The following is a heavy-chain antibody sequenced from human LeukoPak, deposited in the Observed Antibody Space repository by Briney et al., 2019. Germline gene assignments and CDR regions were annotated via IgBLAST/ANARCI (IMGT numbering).Heavy chain of an antibody. CDR2: IYYSGST. D-gene: IGHD1-1*01. CDR3: AVQLENYYYYYYMDV. CDR1: GGSISSSSYY. V-gene: IGHV4-39*07. J-gene: IGHJ6*03. Sequence: SETLSLTCTVSGGSISSSSYYWGWIRQPPGKGLEWIGSIYYSGSTYYNPSLKSRVTISVDTSKNQFSLKLSSVTAADTAVYYCAVQLENYYYYYYMDVWGKGTTVTVSS.